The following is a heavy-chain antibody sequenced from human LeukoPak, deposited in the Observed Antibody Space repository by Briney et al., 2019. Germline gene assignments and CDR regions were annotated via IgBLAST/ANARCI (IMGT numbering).Heavy chain of an antibody. D-gene: IGHD2-8*01. V-gene: IGHV3-7*01. J-gene: IGHJ6*03. Sequence: GGSLRLSCAASGFTFSSYWMSWVRQAPGEGLEWVANIKQDGSEKYYVDSVKGRFTISRDNAKNSLYLQMNSLRAEDTAVYYCAREAAGYCTNGVCYNVWPFYYYYYMDVWGKGTTVTVSS. CDR3: AREAAGYCTNGVCYNVWPFYYYYYMDV. CDR2: IKQDGSEK. CDR1: GFTFSSYW.